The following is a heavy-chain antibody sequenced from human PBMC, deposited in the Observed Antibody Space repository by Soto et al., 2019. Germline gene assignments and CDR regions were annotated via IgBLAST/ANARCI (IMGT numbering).Heavy chain of an antibody. D-gene: IGHD3-10*01. CDR2: TIPVFNTA. Sequence: QVQLEQSGAEVKKPGSSVKISCKASGGTLSDHGVSWLRQAPGQGLEWVGGTIPVFNTAKYAPKFQGRVTSAADKSTHIAYMELGSLRSDDTAIYYCARGVYGSGNYYTGPSAFDIWGLGTRVIVSS. V-gene: IGHV1-69*06. CDR1: GGTLSDHG. CDR3: ARGVYGSGNYYTGPSAFDI. J-gene: IGHJ3*02.